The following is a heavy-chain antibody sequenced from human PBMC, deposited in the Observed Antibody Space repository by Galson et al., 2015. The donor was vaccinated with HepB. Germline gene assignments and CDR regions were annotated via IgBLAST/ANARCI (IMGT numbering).Heavy chain of an antibody. CDR2: IKQDGSEK. J-gene: IGHJ3*02. D-gene: IGHD3-22*01. CDR1: GFTFSSYW. CDR3: AMIGGSDAFDI. Sequence: SLRLSCAASGFTFSSYWMSWVRQAPGKGLEWVANIKQDGSEKYYVDSVKGRFTISRDNAKNSLYLQMNSLRAEDTAVYYCAMIGGSDAFDIWGQGTMVTVSS. V-gene: IGHV3-7*03.